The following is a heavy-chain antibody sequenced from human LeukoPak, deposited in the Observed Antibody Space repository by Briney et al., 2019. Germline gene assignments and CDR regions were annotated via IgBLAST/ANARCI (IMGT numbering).Heavy chain of an antibody. V-gene: IGHV4-39*01. CDR2: ISYSGTT. J-gene: IGHJ4*02. CDR1: GGSISGSSYC. D-gene: IGHD6-19*01. CDR3: LRRPRPYSSGWYYFDY. Sequence: PSETLSLTCTVSGGSISGSSYCWGWIRQPPGTGLEWIGSISYSGTTYYNLSLKSRVTISADTSKNQFSLKLSSVTAADTAVYYCLRRPRPYSSGWYYFDYWGQGTLVTVSS.